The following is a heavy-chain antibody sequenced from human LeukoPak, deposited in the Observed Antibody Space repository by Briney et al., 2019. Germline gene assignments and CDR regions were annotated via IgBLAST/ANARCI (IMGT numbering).Heavy chain of an antibody. J-gene: IGHJ4*02. CDR2: ISWNSGSI. Sequence: GGSLRLSCAASGFTFDDYAMHWVRQAPGKGLEWVSGISWNSGSIGYADSVKGRFTVSRDNAENSLYLQMNSLRAEDTALYYCAKGSLFDYWGQGTLVTVSS. CDR1: GFTFDDYA. V-gene: IGHV3-9*01. CDR3: AKGSLFDY.